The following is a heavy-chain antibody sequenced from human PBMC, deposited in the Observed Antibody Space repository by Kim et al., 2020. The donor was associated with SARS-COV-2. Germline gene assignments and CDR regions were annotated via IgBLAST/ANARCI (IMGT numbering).Heavy chain of an antibody. D-gene: IGHD3-16*01. CDR3: PGFFWGTSGYTAY. CDR2: INTATGNP. V-gene: IGHV7-4-1*02. Sequence: ASVKVSCKASGYTFTNYAISWVRQVPGQGLDGMGGINTATGNPTYAQAFTGRFVFPLDTSVSTSYLQISSLKAGKPALNYCPGFFWGTSGYTAYWGRGT. CDR1: GYTFTNYA. J-gene: IGHJ4*02.